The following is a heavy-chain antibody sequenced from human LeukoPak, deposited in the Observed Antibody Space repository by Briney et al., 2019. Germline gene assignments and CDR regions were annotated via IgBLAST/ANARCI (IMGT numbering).Heavy chain of an antibody. Sequence: SETLSLTCTVSGGSVSSGSYYWSWIRQPPGKGLEWIGYIYYSGSTNYNPSLKSRVTISVDTSKNQFSLKLSSVTAADTAVYYCARVWLSRGYYFDYWGQGTLVTVSS. D-gene: IGHD3-22*01. J-gene: IGHJ4*02. CDR1: GGSVSSGSYY. V-gene: IGHV4-61*01. CDR2: IYYSGST. CDR3: ARVWLSRGYYFDY.